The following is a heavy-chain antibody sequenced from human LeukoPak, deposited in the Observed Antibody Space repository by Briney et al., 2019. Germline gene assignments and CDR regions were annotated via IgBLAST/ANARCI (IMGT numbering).Heavy chain of an antibody. V-gene: IGHV3-23*01. CDR1: GFSFSSCA. D-gene: IGHD3-10*02. CDR3: TKGLWTGSQRLFDS. CDR2: SSGNGDAS. J-gene: IGHJ4*02. Sequence: GGSLRLSCAASGFSFSSCAMGWVRQAPGKGPEWLSASSGNGDASYYAPSVKGRFTISRDNSRDILYVQMNSLGAEDTAVYYCTKGLWTGSQRLFDSWGQGALVTVSS.